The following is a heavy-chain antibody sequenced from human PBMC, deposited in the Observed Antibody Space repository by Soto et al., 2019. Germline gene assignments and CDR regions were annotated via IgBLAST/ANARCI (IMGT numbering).Heavy chain of an antibody. CDR1: GLTVSTNY. J-gene: IGHJ6*02. D-gene: IGHD3-9*01. V-gene: IGHV3-66*01. Sequence: EVHLVESGGGLVQPGGSLRISCAASGLTVSTNYMSWVRQAPGKGLEWVSSIYYGGTTYYEDSVKGRLTISRDDSKNTLYLQMHSLRAEDTAVYYCARDYDTSRGDWAYYGIDVWGQGTTVTVSS. CDR3: ARDYDTSRGDWAYYGIDV. CDR2: IYYGGTT.